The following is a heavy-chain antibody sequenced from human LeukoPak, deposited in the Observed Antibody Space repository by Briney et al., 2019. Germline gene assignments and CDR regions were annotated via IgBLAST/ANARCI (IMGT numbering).Heavy chain of an antibody. V-gene: IGHV1-18*01. J-gene: IGHJ5*02. CDR2: ISAYDGDT. Sequence: ASVKVSCKASDYTFTTYGINWVRQAPGQGLEWMGWISAYDGDTNYAQKLQGRVTMTTDTSTSTAYMELRSLRSEDTAVYYCAADPDCSSTSCYPRFDPWGQGTLVTVSS. CDR1: DYTFTTYG. CDR3: AADPDCSSTSCYPRFDP. D-gene: IGHD2-2*01.